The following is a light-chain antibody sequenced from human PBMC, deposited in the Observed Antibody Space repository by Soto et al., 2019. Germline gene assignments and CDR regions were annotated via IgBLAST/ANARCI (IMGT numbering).Light chain of an antibody. CDR1: SSDVGGYNY. V-gene: IGLV2-14*01. J-gene: IGLJ1*01. Sequence: SGLTEPASVSGSPGQSITISCTGTSSDVGGYNYVSWYQQHPGKAPKLMIYEVSNRPSGVSNRFSGSKSGNTASLTISGLQAEDEADYYCSSYTSSFYVFGTGTKVTVL. CDR2: EVS. CDR3: SSYTSSFYV.